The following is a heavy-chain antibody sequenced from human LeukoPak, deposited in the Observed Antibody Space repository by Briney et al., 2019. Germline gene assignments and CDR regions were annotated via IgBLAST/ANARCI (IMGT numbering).Heavy chain of an antibody. Sequence: SETLSLTCAVSGGSISSSNWWSWVRQPPGKGLEWIGEIYHSGSTNYNPSLKSRVTISVDKSKNQFSLKLSSVAAADTAVYYCARDHNDILTGYSVYWGQGTLVTVSS. CDR3: ARDHNDILTGYSVY. CDR2: IYHSGST. V-gene: IGHV4-4*02. J-gene: IGHJ4*02. CDR1: GGSISSSNW. D-gene: IGHD3-9*01.